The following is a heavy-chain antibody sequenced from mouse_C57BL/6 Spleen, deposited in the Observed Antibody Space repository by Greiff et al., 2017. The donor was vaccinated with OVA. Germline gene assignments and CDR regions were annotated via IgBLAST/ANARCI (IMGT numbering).Heavy chain of an antibody. Sequence: VQLQQSGPELVKPGASVKIPCKASGYTFPAYNMDWVKQSHGKSLAWIGVINPNNGGTIYNQKFKGKATLTVDKSSSTAYMELRSLTSEDTAVYYCARLGADGYYAYWGQGTTLTVSS. CDR1: GYTFPAYN. CDR2: INPNNGGT. CDR3: ARLGADGYYAY. D-gene: IGHD2-3*01. V-gene: IGHV1-18*01. J-gene: IGHJ2*01.